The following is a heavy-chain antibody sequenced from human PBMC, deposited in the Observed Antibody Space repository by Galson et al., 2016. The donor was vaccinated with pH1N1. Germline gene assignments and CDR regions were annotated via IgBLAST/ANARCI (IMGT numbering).Heavy chain of an antibody. CDR3: ARGPKDSSSYYPHTRLEVERDHYYAMDV. Sequence: SLRLSCATSGFTFKNYVMSWVRQAPGKGLEWVSVISGRGGNTYYADSVKGRFTISRDNFKNTLYLEMNKLQDDDTAVYYCARGPKDSSSYYPHTRLEVERDHYYAMDVWGQGTTVTVSS. D-gene: IGHD3-22*01. J-gene: IGHJ6*02. V-gene: IGHV3-23*01. CDR1: GFTFKNYV. CDR2: ISGRGGNT.